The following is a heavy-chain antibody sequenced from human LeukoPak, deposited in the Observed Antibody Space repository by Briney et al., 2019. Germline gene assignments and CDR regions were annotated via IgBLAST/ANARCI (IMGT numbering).Heavy chain of an antibody. CDR3: AREYCSGGSCYSAPLFDY. CDR2: IIPIFGTA. V-gene: IGHV1-69*05. D-gene: IGHD2-15*01. CDR1: GGTFSSYA. Sequence: SVKVSCKASGGTFSSYAISWVRQAPGQGLEWMGRIIPIFGTANYAQKFQGRVTITTDESTSTAYMELSSLRSEDTAVYYCAREYCSGGSCYSAPLFDYWGQGTLVTVSS. J-gene: IGHJ4*02.